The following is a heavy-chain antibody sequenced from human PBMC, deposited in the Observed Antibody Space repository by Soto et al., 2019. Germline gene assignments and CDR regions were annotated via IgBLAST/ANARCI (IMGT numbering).Heavy chain of an antibody. CDR3: ARGVNDYDSSGSSWFDH. D-gene: IGHD3-22*01. CDR1: GGSISSYY. V-gene: IGHV4-59*12. CDR2: IYYSGST. J-gene: IGHJ5*02. Sequence: SETLSLTCTVSGGSISSYYWSWIRQPPGKGLEWIGYIYYSGSTNYNPSLKSRVTISVDTSKNQFSLKLNSVTAADTAVYYCARGVNDYDSSGSSWFDHWGQG.